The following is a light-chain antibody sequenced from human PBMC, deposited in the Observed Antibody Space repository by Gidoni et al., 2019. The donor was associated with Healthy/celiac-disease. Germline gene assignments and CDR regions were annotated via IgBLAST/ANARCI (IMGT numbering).Light chain of an antibody. CDR2: QDF. CDR3: QAWDTGTASVI. V-gene: IGLV3-1*01. Sequence: SYELTQPPSVSVSPGQTASITCSGDKLGDKYACWYQQKPGQSPILVIYQDFKRPSGIPERFSGSNSGNTATLTISGTQAMDEADYYCQAWDTGTASVIFGGGTKLTVL. CDR1: KLGDKY. J-gene: IGLJ2*01.